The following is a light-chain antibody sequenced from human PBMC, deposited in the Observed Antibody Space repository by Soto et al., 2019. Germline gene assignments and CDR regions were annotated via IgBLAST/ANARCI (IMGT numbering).Light chain of an antibody. CDR1: RSNIGAGYD. V-gene: IGLV1-40*01. CDR3: QSYATIVSGARV. Sequence: QPVLTQPPSVSGAPGQRVTISCTGTRSNIGAGYDVHWYQQIPGTAPKLLIYRNHDRPSGVPDRFSGSKSGPSASLTITGLQAEDEADYYCQSYATIVSGARVFGGGTKVTVL. CDR2: RNH. J-gene: IGLJ3*02.